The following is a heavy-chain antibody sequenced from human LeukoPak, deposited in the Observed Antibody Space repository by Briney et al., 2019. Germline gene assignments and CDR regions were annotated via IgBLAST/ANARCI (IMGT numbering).Heavy chain of an antibody. V-gene: IGHV4-61*08. CDR3: ARSLWFGELLRFDP. Sequence: SQTLSLTCTVSGDSISKGGYYWSWIRQPPGKGLEWIGYIYYSGSTNYNPSLKSRVTISVDTSKNQFSLKLSSVTAADTAVYYCARSLWFGELLRFDPWGQGTLVTVSS. CDR1: GDSISKGGYY. J-gene: IGHJ5*02. CDR2: IYYSGST. D-gene: IGHD3-10*01.